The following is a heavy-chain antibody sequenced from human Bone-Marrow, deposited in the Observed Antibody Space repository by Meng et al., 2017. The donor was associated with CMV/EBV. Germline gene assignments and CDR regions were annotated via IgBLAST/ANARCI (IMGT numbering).Heavy chain of an antibody. CDR3: ARATEEAPPSFDP. D-gene: IGHD4-17*01. J-gene: IGHJ5*02. CDR1: GDSISSSYW. V-gene: IGHV4-4*02. Sequence: GSLRLSCGVSGDSISSSYWWSWVRRPPGKGLEWIGEIHHRGSTSYNSSLKSRVTISVDKSKNQFSLRLTSVAAADTAVYYCARATEEAPPSFDPWGQGTLVTVSS. CDR2: IHHRGST.